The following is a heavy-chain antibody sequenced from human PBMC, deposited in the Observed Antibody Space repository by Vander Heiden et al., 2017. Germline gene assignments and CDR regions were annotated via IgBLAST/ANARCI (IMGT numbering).Heavy chain of an antibody. J-gene: IGHJ6*02. CDR3: ARKSGYGGSYVMDV. D-gene: IGHD4-17*01. Sequence: EVQPVEPGGGLVQPGGSPRLSCAASAFPFSSYSMNWVRQAPGKGLEWVSYISSRDNTIYYADSVKGRFTISRDNAKKSLLLPINSLRDEDTAVYYCARKSGYGGSYVMDVWCQGATVTVS. CDR2: ISSRDNTI. CDR1: AFPFSSYS. V-gene: IGHV3-48*02.